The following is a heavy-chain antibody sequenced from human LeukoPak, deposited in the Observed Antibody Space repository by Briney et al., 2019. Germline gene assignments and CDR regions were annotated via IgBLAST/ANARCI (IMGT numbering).Heavy chain of an antibody. V-gene: IGHV4-59*01. CDR1: GGSISSYY. Sequence: SETLSLTCTVSGGSISSYYRSWIRQPPGKGLEWIGYIYYSGSTNYNPSLKSRVTISVDTSKNQFSLKLSSVTAADTAVYYCARLYYYDSSGLPGFDPWGQGTLVTVSS. J-gene: IGHJ5*02. CDR3: ARLYYYDSSGLPGFDP. CDR2: IYYSGST. D-gene: IGHD3-22*01.